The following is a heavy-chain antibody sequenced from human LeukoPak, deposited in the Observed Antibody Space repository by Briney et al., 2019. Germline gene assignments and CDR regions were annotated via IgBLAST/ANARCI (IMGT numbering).Heavy chain of an antibody. CDR2: IYYSGST. D-gene: IGHD1-26*01. CDR3: AKVQVGYDAFDI. Sequence: SETLSLTCTVSGGSISSYYWSWIRQPPGKGLEWIGYIYYSGSTNYNPSLKSRVTISVDTSKNQFSLKLSSVTAADTAVYYCAKVQVGYDAFDIWGQGTMVTVSS. J-gene: IGHJ3*02. CDR1: GGSISSYY. V-gene: IGHV4-59*01.